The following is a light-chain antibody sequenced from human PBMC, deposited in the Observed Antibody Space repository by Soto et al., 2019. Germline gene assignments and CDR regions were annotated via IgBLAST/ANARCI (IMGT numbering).Light chain of an antibody. Sequence: EIVMTQSPVTLSVSPGERVTLSCRASQSVSNNLAWYQQKSGQAPRLPIYAASTRVTGIPARFSGSGSGTEFTLTISSLQSEDFAIYYCQQYNNWPPVTFGQGTRLDIK. CDR2: AAS. CDR3: QQYNNWPPVT. V-gene: IGKV3-15*01. J-gene: IGKJ5*01. CDR1: QSVSNN.